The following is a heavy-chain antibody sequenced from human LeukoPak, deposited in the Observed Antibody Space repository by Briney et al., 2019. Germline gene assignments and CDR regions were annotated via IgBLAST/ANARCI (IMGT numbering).Heavy chain of an antibody. V-gene: IGHV1-8*01. D-gene: IGHD3-22*01. J-gene: IGHJ4*02. CDR1: GYTFTSYD. CDR3: ARVYSDSSGYYVQGFAY. CDR2: MNPNSRNT. Sequence: GASVKVSCKASGYTFTSYDINWVRQAAGQGLEWVGWMNPNSRNTGYAQKFQGRVTMTMNTAISTAYMELSSLRSDDTAVYYCARVYSDSSGYYVQGFAYWGQGTLVTVSS.